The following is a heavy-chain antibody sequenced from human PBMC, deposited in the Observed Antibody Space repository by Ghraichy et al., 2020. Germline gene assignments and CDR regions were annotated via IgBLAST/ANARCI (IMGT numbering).Heavy chain of an antibody. CDR2: IKRKTDGGTT. CDR3: TTGVYETYYFDY. D-gene: IGHD5/OR15-5a*01. CDR1: GFTFSNTW. V-gene: IGHV3-15*07. J-gene: IGHJ4*02. Sequence: LSLTCAASGFTFSNTWMNWVRQAPGKGLEWVGIIKRKTDGGTTDYAAPVKGRFTISRDDSKNTLYLQMNGLKTEDTAVYYCTTGVYETYYFDYWGQGTLVTVSS.